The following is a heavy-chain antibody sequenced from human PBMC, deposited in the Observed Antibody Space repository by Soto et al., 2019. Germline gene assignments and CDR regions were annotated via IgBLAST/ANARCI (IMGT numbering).Heavy chain of an antibody. J-gene: IGHJ4*02. V-gene: IGHV3-48*02. CDR1: GFSLSNSG. CDR2: ISRSHSAI. CDR3: ATEGPNGYIPYYTET. Sequence: PGGSLRLSCSASGFSLSNSGMFWVRQAPGKGLEWISYISRSHSAIYYADSVKGRFTMSRDNAKNSLFLQMNSLRDEDRAVYYCATEGPNGYIPYYTETRGQGVPVTVSS. D-gene: IGHD1-26*01.